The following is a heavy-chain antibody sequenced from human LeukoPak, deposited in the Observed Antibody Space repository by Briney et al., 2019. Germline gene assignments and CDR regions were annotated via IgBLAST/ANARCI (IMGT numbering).Heavy chain of an antibody. J-gene: IGHJ4*02. CDR3: ASSSGR. CDR2: INHSGST. Sequence: TSETLSLTCAVYGGSFSGYYWSWIRQPPGKGLEWIGEINHSGSTNYNPSLKSRVTISVDTSKNQFSLKLSSVTAADTAVYYCASSSGRWGQGTLVTVSS. V-gene: IGHV4-34*01. D-gene: IGHD6-19*01. CDR1: GGSFSGYY.